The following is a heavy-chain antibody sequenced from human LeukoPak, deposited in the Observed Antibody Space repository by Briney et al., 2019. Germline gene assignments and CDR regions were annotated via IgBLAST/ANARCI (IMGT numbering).Heavy chain of an antibody. J-gene: IGHJ4*02. D-gene: IGHD6-13*01. Sequence: QSGGSLRLSCEASGFTFSYYGMHWVRQAPGKGLEWVAVIRYDGGNKDYADSVKGRLTISRDNSKNTLYLQMNSLRAADTAVYYCAGTFSIAAAGTPVDYWGQGTLVTVSS. CDR1: GFTFSYYG. CDR3: AGTFSIAAAGTPVDY. CDR2: IRYDGGNK. V-gene: IGHV3-33*01.